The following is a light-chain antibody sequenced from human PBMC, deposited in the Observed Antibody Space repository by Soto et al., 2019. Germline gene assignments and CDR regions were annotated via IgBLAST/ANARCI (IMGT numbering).Light chain of an antibody. V-gene: IGKV1-9*01. Sequence: TQFTQSPSSLSASVGDRVTITCRASQGISSYLAWYQQKPGKAPKLLIYAASTLQTGVPSRFSGSGSGTDFTLTISSLQPEDFASYYCQQLNSYPLTFGGGTKVDIK. CDR1: QGISSY. CDR3: QQLNSYPLT. CDR2: AAS. J-gene: IGKJ4*01.